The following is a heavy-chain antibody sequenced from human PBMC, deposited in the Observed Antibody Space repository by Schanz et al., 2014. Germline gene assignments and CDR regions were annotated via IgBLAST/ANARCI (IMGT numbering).Heavy chain of an antibody. CDR3: ARDRVYSYGLPADY. Sequence: QVQLVQSGTEVKKPGASVKVSCKASGYTFTSYDINWVRQATGQGLEWMGWMNPNSGNTGYAQKFQGRVTMTRNTSISTAYMELSSLRSEDTAVYYCARDRVYSYGLPADYWGQGTLVTVSS. D-gene: IGHD5-18*01. V-gene: IGHV1-8*01. J-gene: IGHJ4*02. CDR2: MNPNSGNT. CDR1: GYTFTSYD.